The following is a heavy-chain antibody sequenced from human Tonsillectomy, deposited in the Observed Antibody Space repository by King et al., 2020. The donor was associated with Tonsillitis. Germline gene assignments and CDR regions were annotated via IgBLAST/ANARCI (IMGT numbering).Heavy chain of an antibody. V-gene: IGHV1-46*01. CDR1: GYSFTNYY. CDR2: INPSGTGT. J-gene: IGHJ2*01. CDR3: AREGGSFRHFDL. D-gene: IGHD2/OR15-2a*01. Sequence: VQLVESGAEVKEPGASLKVSCKASGYSFTNYYMRWVRQAPGQRLEWMGLINPSGTGTGYAQNFQGRITMTRDMSTGTDYMELSSLRSDDTAVYYCAREGGSFRHFDLWGRGTLVTVSS.